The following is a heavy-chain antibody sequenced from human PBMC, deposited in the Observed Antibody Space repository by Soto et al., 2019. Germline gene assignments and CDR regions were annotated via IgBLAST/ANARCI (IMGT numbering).Heavy chain of an antibody. D-gene: IGHD5-18*01. J-gene: IGHJ4*02. V-gene: IGHV3-15*01. CDR2: IKSKADGSTT. CDR3: ATPRPGTHGYGY. Sequence: EVQLVESGGGLVQPGGSLRLSCAASGITLSNAWMTWVRQAPGKGLEWDGRIKSKADGSTTEYGSPVKDRFIITRDDSENTLDLQMHSLKTEDTAVYYCATPRPGTHGYGYWGQGTLVTVSS. CDR1: GITLSNAW.